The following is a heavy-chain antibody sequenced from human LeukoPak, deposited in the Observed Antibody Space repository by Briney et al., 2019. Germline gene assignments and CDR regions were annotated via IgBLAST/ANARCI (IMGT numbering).Heavy chain of an antibody. Sequence: ASVKVSCTASGYTLTSYDINWVRQATGQGLEWMGWMNPNSGNTGYAQKFQGRVTMTEDTSTDTAYMELSSLRSEDTAVYYCATAREYGDYPYYFDYWGQGTLVTVSS. CDR1: GYTLTSYD. CDR2: MNPNSGNT. J-gene: IGHJ4*02. V-gene: IGHV1-8*01. CDR3: ATAREYGDYPYYFDY. D-gene: IGHD4-17*01.